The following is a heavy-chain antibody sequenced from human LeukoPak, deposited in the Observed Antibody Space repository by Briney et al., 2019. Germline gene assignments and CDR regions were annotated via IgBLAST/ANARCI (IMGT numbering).Heavy chain of an antibody. CDR2: ISFDGSVK. V-gene: IGHV3-30-3*02. J-gene: IGHJ4*02. CDR3: AKDNYGSGSYLLYFDS. D-gene: IGHD3-10*01. CDR1: GLTFSTYS. Sequence: GGSLRLSCAPSGLTFSTYSMHWVRQAPGKGLEWLAGISFDGSVKYYADSVKGRFTISRDNSRNTLDLQMNSLRAEDTAVYYCAKDNYGSGSYLLYFDSWGQGTLVTVSS.